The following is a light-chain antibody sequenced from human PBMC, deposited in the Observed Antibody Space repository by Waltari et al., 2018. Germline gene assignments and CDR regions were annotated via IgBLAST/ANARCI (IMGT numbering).Light chain of an antibody. CDR2: SAS. CDR3: QQTYSTPTVT. CDR1: HNIENY. J-gene: IGKJ5*01. Sequence: DILMTPSPSSLSATVGDRLTIPCRASHNIENYFNWYQQRPGRAPKLLIYSASTLQSGVPPRFSGSGSGTEFTLTITNLQPEDFATYYCQQTYSTPTVTFGQGTRLDIK. V-gene: IGKV1-39*01.